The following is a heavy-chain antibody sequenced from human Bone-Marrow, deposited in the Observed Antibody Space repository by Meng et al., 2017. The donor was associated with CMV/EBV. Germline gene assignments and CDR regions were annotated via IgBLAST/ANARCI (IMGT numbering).Heavy chain of an antibody. CDR1: GFTFSSYG. CDR3: ASFYSYHYLKY. CDR2: IYSGGGNI. J-gene: IGHJ4*02. D-gene: IGHD5-18*01. Sequence: GESLKISCAASGFTFSSYGMSWVRQAPGKGLEWVSLIYSGGGNIQYADSVKGRFTISRDNSQNTLYLQMDSLRVEDTAVYYCASFYSYHYLKYWGQGTLVTVSS. V-gene: IGHV3-23*03.